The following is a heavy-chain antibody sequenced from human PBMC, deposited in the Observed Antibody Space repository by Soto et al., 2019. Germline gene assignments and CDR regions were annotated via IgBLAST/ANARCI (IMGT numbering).Heavy chain of an antibody. CDR2: INAGNGNT. Sequence: ASVKVSCKASGYTFTSYAMHWVRQAPGQRLEWMGWINAGNGNTKYSQKFQGRVTITRDTSASTAYMELSSLRSEDTAVYYCARGNIVVVVAATYPDFYYYGMDVWGQGTTVTVSS. CDR3: ARGNIVVVVAATYPDFYYYGMDV. J-gene: IGHJ6*02. D-gene: IGHD2-15*01. CDR1: GYTFTSYA. V-gene: IGHV1-3*01.